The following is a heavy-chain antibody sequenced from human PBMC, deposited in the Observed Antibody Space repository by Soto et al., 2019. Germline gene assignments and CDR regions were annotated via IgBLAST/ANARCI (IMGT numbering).Heavy chain of an antibody. CDR1: GGTFRNHI. CDR3: ARDSPIGSTFSGYDAIDY. J-gene: IGHJ4*02. D-gene: IGHD5-12*01. Sequence: ASVKVSCKTSGGTFRNHIITWVRQAPGQGLEWMGRVIPLLDITNYAQKFQGRVTITADKSTSTTYLEMNSLRSGDTAVYYCARDSPIGSTFSGYDAIDYWGQGTLVTVSS. CDR2: VIPLLDIT. V-gene: IGHV1-69*04.